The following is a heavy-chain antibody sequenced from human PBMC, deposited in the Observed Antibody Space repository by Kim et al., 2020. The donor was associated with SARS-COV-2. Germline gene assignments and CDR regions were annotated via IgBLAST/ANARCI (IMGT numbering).Heavy chain of an antibody. CDR1: GGSFSGYY. D-gene: IGHD2-2*01. J-gene: IGHJ5*02. CDR3: ARGTVTSSKYNWFDP. Sequence: SETLSLTCAVYGGSFSGYYWSWIRQPPGKGLEWIGEINHSGSTNYNPSLKSRVTISVDTSKNQFSLKLSSVTAADTAVYYCARGTVTSSKYNWFDPWGQGTLVTVSS. V-gene: IGHV4-34*01. CDR2: INHSGST.